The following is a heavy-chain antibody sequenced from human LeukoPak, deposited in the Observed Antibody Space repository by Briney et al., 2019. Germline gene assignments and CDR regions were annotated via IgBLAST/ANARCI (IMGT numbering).Heavy chain of an antibody. D-gene: IGHD3-22*01. CDR3: AKAFDMIVAYYFDY. Sequence: GGSLRLSCAASGFTFSSYAMSWVRQAPGKGLEWVPAISGSGGSTYYADSVKGRFTISRDNSKNTLYLQMNSLRAEDTAVYYCAKAFDMIVAYYFDYWGQGTLVTVSS. CDR1: GFTFSSYA. CDR2: ISGSGGST. V-gene: IGHV3-23*01. J-gene: IGHJ4*02.